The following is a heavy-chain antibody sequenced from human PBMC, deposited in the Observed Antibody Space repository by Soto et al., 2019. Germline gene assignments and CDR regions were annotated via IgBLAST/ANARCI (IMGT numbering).Heavy chain of an antibody. Sequence: QVQLQESGPGLVKPSETLSLTCTVSGGSISSYYWSWIRQPPGKGVEWIGYISHSGSIDYNPSLKIRVAISMDTSKNQFSLKLTSVTAADTAVYYCARGGGPNWGFFIYWGQGTLVAVSS. D-gene: IGHD7-27*01. CDR2: ISHSGSI. V-gene: IGHV4-59*08. CDR1: GGSISSYY. CDR3: ARGGGPNWGFFIY. J-gene: IGHJ4*02.